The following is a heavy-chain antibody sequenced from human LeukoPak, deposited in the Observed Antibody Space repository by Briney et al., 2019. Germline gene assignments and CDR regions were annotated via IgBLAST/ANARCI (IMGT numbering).Heavy chain of an antibody. J-gene: IGHJ6*03. Sequence: SXTLSLTCAVSGYSISSGYYWIWIRQPPGKGLEWIGSLYHSDSIYYNPSLESRVTMSVDTSKNQFSLKLSFVTAADTAVYYCARQHDSYHYYYVDVWGKGTTVTVSS. CDR2: LYHSDSI. CDR3: ARQHDSYHYYYVDV. D-gene: IGHD6-13*01. CDR1: GYSISSGYY. V-gene: IGHV4-38-2*01.